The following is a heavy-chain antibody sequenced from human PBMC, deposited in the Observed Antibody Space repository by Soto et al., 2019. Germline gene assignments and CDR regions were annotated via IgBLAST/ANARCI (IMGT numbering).Heavy chain of an antibody. Sequence: QVQLVESGGGVVQPGRSLRLSCAASGFTFSSYGMHWVRQAPGKGLEWVAVISYDGSNKYYADSVKGRFTISRDNSKNTLYLQMNSLRAEDTAVYYCAKDSTVVVTAIGSWYSDLWGRGTLVTVSS. CDR1: GFTFSSYG. J-gene: IGHJ2*01. CDR2: ISYDGSNK. D-gene: IGHD2-21*02. CDR3: AKDSTVVVTAIGSWYSDL. V-gene: IGHV3-30*18.